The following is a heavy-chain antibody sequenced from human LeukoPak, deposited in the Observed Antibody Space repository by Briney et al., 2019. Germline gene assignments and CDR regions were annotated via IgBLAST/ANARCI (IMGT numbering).Heavy chain of an antibody. D-gene: IGHD3-22*01. V-gene: IGHV1-8*01. J-gene: IGHJ4*02. CDR1: GYTFTSYD. Sequence: ASVKVSCKASGYTFTSYDIKSGRQATGQGREWMLQMNPNIGNTGYAKKFQGRVTMTRNTSISTAYMELSSLRSEDTAVYYCARGGGYYDRSAKYFIRPPEYWGQGTLVTVSS. CDR3: ARGGGYYDRSAKYFIRPPEY. CDR2: MNPNIGNT.